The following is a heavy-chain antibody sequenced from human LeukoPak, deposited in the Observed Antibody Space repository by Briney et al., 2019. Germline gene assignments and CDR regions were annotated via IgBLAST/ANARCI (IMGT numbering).Heavy chain of an antibody. CDR2: ISGSGGST. V-gene: IGHV3-23*01. CDR3: AKARDSSGWYGNWFDP. D-gene: IGHD6-19*01. CDR1: GFTFSSYA. Sequence: GGSLRLSCAASGFTFSSYAMSWVRQAPGKGLEWVSAISGSGGSTYYADSVKGRFTISRDNSKNTLYLQMNSLRAEDTAVYYCAKARDSSGWYGNWFDPWGQGTLVNVSS. J-gene: IGHJ5*02.